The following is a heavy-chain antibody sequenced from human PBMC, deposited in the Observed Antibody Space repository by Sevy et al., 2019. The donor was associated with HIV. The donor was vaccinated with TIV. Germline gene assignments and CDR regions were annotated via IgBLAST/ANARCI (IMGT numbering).Heavy chain of an antibody. D-gene: IGHD1-1*01. CDR2: IYFTGNT. V-gene: IGHV4-59*01. J-gene: IGHJ4*02. CDR3: AGDSTTRPGVLDY. CDR1: GGSISSYF. Sequence: SETLSLTCSVSGGSISSYFWTWVRQSPGKGLEWIGNIYFTGNTDYSPSLKSRVTLSLDTSKSQFSLTLKSVTAADTAIYFCAGDSTTRPGVLDYWGQGTLVTVSS.